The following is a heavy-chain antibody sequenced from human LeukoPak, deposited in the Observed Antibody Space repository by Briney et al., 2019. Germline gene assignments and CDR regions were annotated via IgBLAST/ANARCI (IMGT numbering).Heavy chain of an antibody. V-gene: IGHV1-2*06. Sequence: ASVKVSCKASGYTFAGYYMHWVRQAPGQGLEWMGRINPNSGGTNYAQKFQGRVTMTRDTSISTAYMELSRLRSDDTAVYYCARDVGSWSPTGPDYWGQGTLVTVSS. CDR1: GYTFAGYY. J-gene: IGHJ4*02. CDR3: ARDVGSWSPTGPDY. CDR2: INPNSGGT. D-gene: IGHD1-26*01.